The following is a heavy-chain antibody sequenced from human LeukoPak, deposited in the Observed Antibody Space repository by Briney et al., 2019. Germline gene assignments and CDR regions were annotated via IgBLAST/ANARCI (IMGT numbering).Heavy chain of an antibody. D-gene: IGHD6-13*01. V-gene: IGHV3-7*05. J-gene: IGHJ4*02. CDR3: AKDILAAGLFFDY. Sequence: GGSLRLSCAASGFTFTSFWMSWVRQAPGKGLEWVANVKQDGSEKYYVDSVKGRFTISRDNAKNSLFLQMNSLRAEDTAVYYCAKDILAAGLFFDYWGQGALVTVSS. CDR2: VKQDGSEK. CDR1: GFTFTSFW.